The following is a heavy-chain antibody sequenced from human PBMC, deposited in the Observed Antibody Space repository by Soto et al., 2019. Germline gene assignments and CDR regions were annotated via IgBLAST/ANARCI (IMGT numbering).Heavy chain of an antibody. Sequence: GASVKVSCKASGGTFSSYAISWVRQAPGQGLEWMGGIIPIFGTANYAQKFQGRVTITADKSTSTAYMELSSLRSEDTAVYYCARDQGQIVVVSYYYYGTDVWGQGTTVTVSS. CDR3: ARDQGQIVVVSYYYYGTDV. V-gene: IGHV1-69*06. D-gene: IGHD3-22*01. CDR1: GGTFSSYA. CDR2: IIPIFGTA. J-gene: IGHJ6*02.